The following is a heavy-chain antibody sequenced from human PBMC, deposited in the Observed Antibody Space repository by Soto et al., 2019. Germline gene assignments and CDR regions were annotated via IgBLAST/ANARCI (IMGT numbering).Heavy chain of an antibody. V-gene: IGHV1-18*04. J-gene: IGHJ6*02. CDR2: ISVHNGNT. CDR1: GYTFSDYG. D-gene: IGHD5-18*01. Sequence: QVQLVQSGAEVRKPGASVRVSCKASGYTFSDYGINWVRQAPGQGREWMGWISVHNGNTDHAQKVQGRITLTTDTSTSTAYMELRSLRSDDTAVYYCARGGEESWILMNCYGMDVWGPGTTVTVSS. CDR3: ARGGEESWILMNCYGMDV.